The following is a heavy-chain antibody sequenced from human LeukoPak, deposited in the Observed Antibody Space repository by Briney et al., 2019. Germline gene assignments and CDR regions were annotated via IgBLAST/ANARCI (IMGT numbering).Heavy chain of an antibody. CDR2: ISSSGSTI. D-gene: IGHD6-19*01. J-gene: IGHJ4*02. Sequence: HTGGSLRLSCAASGFTFSSYSMNWVRQAPGKGLEWVSYISSSGSTIYYADSVKGRFTISRDNAKNSLYLQMNSLRAEDTAVYYCARPNIPGYSSGYYFDYWGQGTLVTVSS. V-gene: IGHV3-48*04. CDR1: GFTFSSYS. CDR3: ARPNIPGYSSGYYFDY.